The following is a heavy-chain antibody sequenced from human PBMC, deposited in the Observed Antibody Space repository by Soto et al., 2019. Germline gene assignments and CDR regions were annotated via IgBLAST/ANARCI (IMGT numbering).Heavy chain of an antibody. CDR3: AAEVAAAGTLADY. CDR2: TVVGSGNT. CDR1: GFTFTSSA. Sequence: ASVKVSCKASGFTFTSSAVQWVRQARGQRLEWIGWTVVGSGNTNYAQKFQERVTITRDMSTSTAYMELSSLRSEDTAVYYCAAEVAAAGTLADYWGQGTLVTVSS. D-gene: IGHD6-13*01. J-gene: IGHJ4*02. V-gene: IGHV1-58*01.